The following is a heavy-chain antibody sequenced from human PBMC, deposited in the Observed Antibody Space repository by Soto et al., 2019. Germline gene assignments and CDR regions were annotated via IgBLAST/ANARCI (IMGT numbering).Heavy chain of an antibody. CDR2: INSGNGNT. Sequence: QVHLVQSGAEVKKPGASVKVSCKASGYAFTSYALHWVRQAPGQRLEWMGWINSGNGNTKYSQKFQGRVTITRDTSASTAYMELISLRSEDTAVYYCAGGDSGSYYILDSWGQGTLVTVSS. CDR1: GYAFTSYA. D-gene: IGHD1-26*01. CDR3: AGGDSGSYYILDS. V-gene: IGHV1-3*01. J-gene: IGHJ4*02.